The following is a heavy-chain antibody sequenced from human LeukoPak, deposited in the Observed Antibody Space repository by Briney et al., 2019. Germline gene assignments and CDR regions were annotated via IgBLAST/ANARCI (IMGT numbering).Heavy chain of an antibody. Sequence: SETLSLTCAVYGGSFSGYYWSWIRQPPGKGLEWIGEINHSGSTNYNPSLKSRVTISVDTSKNQFSLKLSSVTAADTAVYYCASETYYYGSGSYYLDYWGQGTLVTVSS. CDR1: GGSFSGYY. J-gene: IGHJ4*02. V-gene: IGHV4-34*01. D-gene: IGHD3-10*01. CDR2: INHSGST. CDR3: ASETYYYGSGSYYLDY.